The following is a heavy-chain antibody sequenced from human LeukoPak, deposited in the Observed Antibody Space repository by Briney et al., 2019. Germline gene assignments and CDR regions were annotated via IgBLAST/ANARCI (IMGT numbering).Heavy chain of an antibody. J-gene: IGHJ4*02. CDR2: INAGNGNT. D-gene: IGHD6-19*01. CDR1: GYTFTSYA. CDR3: ARVGYSSGWFDY. V-gene: IGHV1-3*01. Sequence: ASVKVSCKASGYTFTSYAMHWVRQAPGQRLEWMGWINAGNGNTEYSQKFQGRVTITRDTSASTAYMELSSLRSEDTAVYYCARVGYSSGWFDYWGQGTLVTVSS.